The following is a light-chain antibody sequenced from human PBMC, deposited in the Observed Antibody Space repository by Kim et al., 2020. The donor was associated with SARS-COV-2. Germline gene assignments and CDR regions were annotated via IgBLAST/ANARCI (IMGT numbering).Light chain of an antibody. CDR3: GTWDSSLSLVV. CDR2: DNN. CDR1: RSNIGDNY. Sequence: GQKVIISCSGSRSNIGDNYVSWYQQLPGTAPKLLIYDNNQRPSGIPDRFSGSKSGTSATLGISGLQTGDEADYYCGTWDSSLSLVVIGGGTQLTVL. V-gene: IGLV1-51*01. J-gene: IGLJ2*01.